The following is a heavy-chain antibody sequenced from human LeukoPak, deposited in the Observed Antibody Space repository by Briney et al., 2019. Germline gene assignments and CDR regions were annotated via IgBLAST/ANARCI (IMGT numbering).Heavy chain of an antibody. CDR2: INAGNGNT. D-gene: IGHD3-10*01. J-gene: IGHJ4*02. V-gene: IGHV1-3*01. Sequence: SSVKVSCKASGYTFTSYAMHWVRQAPGQRLEWMGWINAGNGNTKYSQKFQGRVTITRDTSASTAYMKLSSLRSEDTAVYYCARVRGSGAAGFDYWGQGTLVTVSS. CDR1: GYTFTSYA. CDR3: ARVRGSGAAGFDY.